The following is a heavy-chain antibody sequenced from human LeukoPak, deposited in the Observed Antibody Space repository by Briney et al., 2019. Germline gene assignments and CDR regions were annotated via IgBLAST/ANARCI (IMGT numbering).Heavy chain of an antibody. CDR3: ARVAYSSSSYFDY. V-gene: IGHV3-21*01. D-gene: IGHD6-13*01. CDR1: GFTFSSYS. Sequence: GGSLRLSCAASGFTFSSYSMNWVRQAPGKGLEWVSSISSSSSYIYYADSVKGRFTISRDNAKSSLYVQMNSLRAEDTAVYYCARVAYSSSSYFDYWGQGTLVTVSS. CDR2: ISSSSSYI. J-gene: IGHJ4*02.